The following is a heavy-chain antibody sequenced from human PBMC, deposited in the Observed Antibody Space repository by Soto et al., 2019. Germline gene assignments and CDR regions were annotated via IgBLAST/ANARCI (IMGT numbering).Heavy chain of an antibody. Sequence: NPSETLSLTCTVSGASISGYYWSWIRKSAGKGLEWIGRIYATGTTDYNPSLKSRVMMSVDTSKKQFSLRLRSVTAADTAVYFCAREERKGIISWFDPWGQGTPVTVSS. D-gene: IGHD2-21*01. CDR1: GASISGYY. CDR3: AREERKGIISWFDP. CDR2: IYATGTT. V-gene: IGHV4-4*07. J-gene: IGHJ5*02.